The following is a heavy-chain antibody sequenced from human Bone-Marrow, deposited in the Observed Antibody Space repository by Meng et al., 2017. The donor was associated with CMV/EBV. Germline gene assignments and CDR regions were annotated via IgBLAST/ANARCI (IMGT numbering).Heavy chain of an antibody. Sequence: QGQLGQSGAEGKKPGASVKVSCKASGYTFTSYGISWVRQAPGQGLEWMGWISAYNGNTNYAQKLQGRVTMTTDTSTSTAYMELRSLRSDDTAVYYCARDLFVIVVVPAAPFDYWGQGTLVTVSS. D-gene: IGHD2-2*01. J-gene: IGHJ4*02. CDR3: ARDLFVIVVVPAAPFDY. V-gene: IGHV1-18*01. CDR1: GYTFTSYG. CDR2: ISAYNGNT.